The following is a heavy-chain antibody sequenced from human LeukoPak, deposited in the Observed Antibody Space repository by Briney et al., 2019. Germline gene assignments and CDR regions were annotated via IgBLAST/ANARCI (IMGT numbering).Heavy chain of an antibody. J-gene: IGHJ4*02. CDR1: GFTVSSNY. CDR3: ALTVTPTYYFDY. D-gene: IGHD4-17*01. Sequence: PGGSLRLSCAASGFTVSSNYMSWVRQAPGKGLEWVSVIYSGGSTYYADSVKGRFTISRDNSKNTLYLQMNSLRAEDTAVYYCALTVTPTYYFDYWGQGTLVTVSS. CDR2: IYSGGST. V-gene: IGHV3-53*05.